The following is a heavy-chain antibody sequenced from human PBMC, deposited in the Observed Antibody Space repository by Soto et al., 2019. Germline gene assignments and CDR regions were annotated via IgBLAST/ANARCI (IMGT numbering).Heavy chain of an antibody. V-gene: IGHV3-15*01. CDR3: TTGLTIFGVVIDP. D-gene: IGHD3-3*01. J-gene: IGHJ5*02. CDR2: IKSKSDGATT. CDR1: FXVSNAL. Sequence: FXVSNALMTGVRQAPGKGLEWVGRIKSKSDGATTDYAAPVRGRFIISRDDSKNTLYLQMNSLKTEDTAVYYCTTGLTIFGVVIDPWGQGTLVTVSS.